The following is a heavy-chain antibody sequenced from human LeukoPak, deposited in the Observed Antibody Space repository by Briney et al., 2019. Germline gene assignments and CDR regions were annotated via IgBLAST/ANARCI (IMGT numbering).Heavy chain of an antibody. J-gene: IGHJ4*02. Sequence: PGGSLRLSCAASGFTFSDYYMSWFRQAPGKGLEWVANIKQDGSEKYYVDSVKGRFTISRDNAKNSLYLQMNSLRAEDTAVYYCARDGAVAGTDYFDYWGQGTLVTVSS. D-gene: IGHD6-19*01. CDR3: ARDGAVAGTDYFDY. CDR1: GFTFSDYY. CDR2: IKQDGSEK. V-gene: IGHV3-7*01.